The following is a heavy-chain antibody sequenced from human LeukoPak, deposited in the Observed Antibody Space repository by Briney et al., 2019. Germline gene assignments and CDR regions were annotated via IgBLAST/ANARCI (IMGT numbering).Heavy chain of an antibody. CDR3: ARDLESGYFDY. D-gene: IGHD2-8*02. CDR2: INPSGGST. V-gene: IGHV1-46*01. J-gene: IGHJ4*02. Sequence: ASVKVSCKASGYTFTSYYMHWVRPAPGQGLEWMGIINPSGGSTSYAQKFQGRVTMTRDTSTSTVYMELSSLRSEDTAVYYCARDLESGYFDYWGQGTLVTVSS. CDR1: GYTFTSYY.